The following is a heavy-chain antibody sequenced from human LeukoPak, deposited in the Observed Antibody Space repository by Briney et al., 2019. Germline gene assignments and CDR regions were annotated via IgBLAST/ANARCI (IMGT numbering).Heavy chain of an antibody. CDR3: ARVENYYYDCSGYYEA. J-gene: IGHJ5*02. CDR2: INPNSGGT. V-gene: IGHV1-2*06. D-gene: IGHD3-22*01. CDR1: GYTFTGYY. Sequence: ASVNVSCKASGYTFTGYYMHWVRQAPGQGLEWMGRINPNSGGTNYAQKFQGRVTMTRDTSISTAYMELSRLRSDDTAVYYCARVENYYYDCSGYYEAWGQGTLVTVSS.